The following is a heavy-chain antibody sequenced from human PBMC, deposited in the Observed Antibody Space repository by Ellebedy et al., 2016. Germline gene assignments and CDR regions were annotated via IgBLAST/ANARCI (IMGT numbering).Heavy chain of an antibody. Sequence: GGSLRLSCAASGFTFTSYSMNWVRQAPGKGLEWVSSISGTSTYIYHADSVKGRFTISRDNAKNSLYLQMHSLRAEDTAVYYCARGRLGLDYWGPGTLVTVSS. CDR1: GFTFTSYS. CDR2: ISGTSTYI. J-gene: IGHJ4*02. CDR3: ARGRLGLDY. D-gene: IGHD6-6*01. V-gene: IGHV3-21*01.